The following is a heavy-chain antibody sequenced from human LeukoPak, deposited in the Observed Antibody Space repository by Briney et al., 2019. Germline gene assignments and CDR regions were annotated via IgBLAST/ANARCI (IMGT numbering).Heavy chain of an antibody. CDR3: AKENNWNDGRFNYFDY. D-gene: IGHD1-20*01. CDR2: ISGSGTAT. J-gene: IGHJ4*02. Sequence: GGSLRLSCAASGFTFSSYAMTWVRQAPRKGLKWVSTISGSGTATYYADSVKGRFTISRDNSKNTLYLQMNGLRAEDTAVYYCAKENNWNDGRFNYFDYWGQGTLVTVSS. CDR1: GFTFSSYA. V-gene: IGHV3-23*01.